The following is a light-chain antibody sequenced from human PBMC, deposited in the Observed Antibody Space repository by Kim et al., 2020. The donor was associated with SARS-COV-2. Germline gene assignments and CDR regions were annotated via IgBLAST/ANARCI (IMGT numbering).Light chain of an antibody. Sequence: NFMLTQPHSVSESPGKTVTISCTRSSGSIASNYVQWYQQRPGSAPTTVIYEHNQRPSGVPDRFSGSIDSSSNSASLTISGLKTEDEADYYCQSYDSSNPWVFGGGTQLTVL. CDR3: QSYDSSNPWV. J-gene: IGLJ3*02. V-gene: IGLV6-57*04. CDR1: SGSIASNY. CDR2: EHN.